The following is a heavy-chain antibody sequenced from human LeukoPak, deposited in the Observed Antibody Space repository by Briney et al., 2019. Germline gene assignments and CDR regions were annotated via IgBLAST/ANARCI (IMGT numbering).Heavy chain of an antibody. CDR1: GYTFTGYY. V-gene: IGHV1-2*02. CDR2: INPNSGGT. CDR3: ARDGKSSGYAIGFDY. D-gene: IGHD3-22*01. J-gene: IGHJ4*02. Sequence: ASVKVSCKASGYTFTGYYMHWVRQAPGQGLEWMGWINPNSGGTNYAQKFQGRVTMTRDTSISTAYMELSRLRSDDTAVYYCARDGKSSGYAIGFDYWGQGTLVTVSS.